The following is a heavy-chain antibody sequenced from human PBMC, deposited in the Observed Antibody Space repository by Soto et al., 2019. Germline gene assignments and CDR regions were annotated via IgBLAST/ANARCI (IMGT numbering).Heavy chain of an antibody. CDR3: AKGGHIDF. V-gene: IGHV3-7*03. CDR1: GFSISTYW. J-gene: IGHJ4*02. Sequence: EVQLVESGGGLAQPGGSLRLSCAASGFSISTYWMSWVRQAPGKGLEWVANIKDDGSETYYVDSVKGRFTISRDNAKTSLYLQMNSLRAEDTAVYYCAKGGHIDFCGQGTLVTVSS. D-gene: IGHD3-16*01. CDR2: IKDDGSET.